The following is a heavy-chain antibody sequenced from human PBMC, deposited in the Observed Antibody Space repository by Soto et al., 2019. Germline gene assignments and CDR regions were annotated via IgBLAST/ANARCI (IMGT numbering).Heavy chain of an antibody. CDR3: ARDSYYYDGSGYYP. Sequence: GGSLRLSCAASGFTFSSYSMNWVRQAPGKRLEWVSSISSSSSYIYYADSVKGRFTISRDNAKNSLYLQMNSLRAEDTAVYYCARDSYYYDGSGYYPWGQGTLVTVSS. D-gene: IGHD3-22*01. CDR2: ISSSSSYI. J-gene: IGHJ5*02. V-gene: IGHV3-21*01. CDR1: GFTFSSYS.